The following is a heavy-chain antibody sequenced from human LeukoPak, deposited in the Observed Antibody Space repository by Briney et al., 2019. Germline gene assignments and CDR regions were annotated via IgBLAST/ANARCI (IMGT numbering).Heavy chain of an antibody. CDR1: GFSISSYN. CDR2: IYYSGST. CDR3: ARSSIRGPYYFDY. Sequence: PSETLSFTCTGSGFSISSYNWSWLRQPPGKGLEWIGYIYYSGSTYYNPSLKSRVTISVDTSKTPFSLKLSSVTAADTAVYYCARSSIRGPYYFDYWGQGTLVTVSS. D-gene: IGHD2-21*01. V-gene: IGHV4-59*08. J-gene: IGHJ4*02.